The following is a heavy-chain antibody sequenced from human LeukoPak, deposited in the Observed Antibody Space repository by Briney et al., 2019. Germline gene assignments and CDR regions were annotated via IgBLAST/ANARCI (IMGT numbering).Heavy chain of an antibody. Sequence: GGSLRLSCAASGFTFSSYAMHWVRQAPGKGLEWVAVIWYDGSNKYYADSVKGRFTISRDNSKNTLYLQMNSLRAEDTAVYYCARIPREYSYEPWGYGMDVWGQGTTVTV. J-gene: IGHJ6*02. CDR2: IWYDGSNK. D-gene: IGHD5-18*01. CDR3: ARIPREYSYEPWGYGMDV. CDR1: GFTFSSYA. V-gene: IGHV3-33*08.